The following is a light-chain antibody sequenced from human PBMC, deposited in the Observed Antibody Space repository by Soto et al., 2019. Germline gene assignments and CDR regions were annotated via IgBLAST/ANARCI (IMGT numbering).Light chain of an antibody. CDR3: SARDDSLSGVV. CDR2: RSD. CDR1: SSNIGSNH. V-gene: IGLV1-47*01. Sequence: QSVLTQPPSTSGTPGQRVTISCSGSSSNIGSNHVYWYQQFPGMAPKLLMYRSDQRPTGVPDRFSGSKSGTSASLAISGLRSDDEAVYYCSARDDSLSGVVFGGGTKLTVL. J-gene: IGLJ2*01.